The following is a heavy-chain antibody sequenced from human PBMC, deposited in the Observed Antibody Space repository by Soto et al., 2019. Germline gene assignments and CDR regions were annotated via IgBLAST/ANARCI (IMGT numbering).Heavy chain of an antibody. J-gene: IGHJ6*02. CDR1: GGSISDGGYF. Sequence: QVQLQESGPGLVKPSQTLSLTCTVSGGSISDGGYFWSWIRQRPGTGLEWIGYTHYSRSAYYNPSLKSRVTISLDTSKRQFPLRLSSVTAADTAVYYCARLHGTGSYYHYYYGIDVWGQGTTVTVSS. V-gene: IGHV4-31*03. CDR2: THYSRSA. CDR3: ARLHGTGSYYHYYYGIDV. D-gene: IGHD3-10*01.